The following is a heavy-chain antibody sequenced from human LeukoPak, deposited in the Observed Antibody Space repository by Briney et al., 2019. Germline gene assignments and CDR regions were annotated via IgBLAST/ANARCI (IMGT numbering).Heavy chain of an antibody. CDR3: AKDPAASGTAPDY. D-gene: IGHD6-13*01. CDR2: IWYGGNNK. CDR1: GFTFSSYA. J-gene: IGHJ4*02. Sequence: QPGGSLRLSCAASGFTFSSYAMHWVRQAPGKGRGWVAVIWYGGNNKYYADSVKGRFTISRDNSKNTLYLQMNSLRAEDTAVYYCAKDPAASGTAPDYWGQGTLVTVSS. V-gene: IGHV3-30*02.